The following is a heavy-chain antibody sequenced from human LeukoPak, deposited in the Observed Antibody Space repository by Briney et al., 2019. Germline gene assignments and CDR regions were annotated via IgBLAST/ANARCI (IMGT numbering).Heavy chain of an antibody. J-gene: IGHJ5*02. Sequence: PSETLSLTCSVSGVSISTFHWDWLRQPPGKGLEWVGYIFSSDITNYNPSLRSRVTISVDTSKNQFSLKLRSVTAADTAVYFCARSDGIVGEEAWFDPWGQGTLVTVSS. D-gene: IGHD1-26*01. CDR1: GVSISTFH. CDR3: ARSDGIVGEEAWFDP. CDR2: IFSSDIT. V-gene: IGHV4-4*09.